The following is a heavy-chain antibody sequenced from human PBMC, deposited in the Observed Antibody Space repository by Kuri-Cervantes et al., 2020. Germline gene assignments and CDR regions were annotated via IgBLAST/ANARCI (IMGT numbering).Heavy chain of an antibody. CDR2: ISGSGGNT. V-gene: IGHV3-23*01. CDR1: GFTFSSYA. J-gene: IGHJ3*02. CDR3: TTVGALYGGDAFDI. D-gene: IGHD3-16*01. Sequence: GGSLRLSCAASGFTFSSYAMSWVRQAPGKGLQWVSTISGSGGNTYYADSVKGRFTISRDNAKNSLYLQMNSLKTEDTAVYYCTTVGALYGGDAFDIWGQGTMVTVSS.